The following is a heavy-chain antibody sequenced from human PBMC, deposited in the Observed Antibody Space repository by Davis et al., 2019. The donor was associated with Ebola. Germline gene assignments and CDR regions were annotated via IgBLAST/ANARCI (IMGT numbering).Heavy chain of an antibody. J-gene: IGHJ6*04. CDR1: GGTFSSHA. V-gene: IGHV1-69*13. CDR3: ARSSYSWYFSGMDV. D-gene: IGHD6-13*01. Sequence: SVKVSCKASGGTFSSHAVSWVRQAPGQGLEWMGGIIPILGATNYAQSFQGRVTITADESTSTAYMELSSLRSEDTAVYYCARSSYSWYFSGMDVWGKGTTVTVSS. CDR2: IIPILGAT.